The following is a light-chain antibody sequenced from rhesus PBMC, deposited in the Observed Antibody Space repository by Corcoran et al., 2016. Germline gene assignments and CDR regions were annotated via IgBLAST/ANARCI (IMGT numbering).Light chain of an antibody. V-gene: IGKV1-28*02. Sequence: DIQMTQSPSSLSASVGDTVTITCRASQGISSYLNWFQQKPGKAHKLLIYAATTLQSGVPSRFSGSVSGTDFTLTISSLQPEDCATYYCQQYKRYPWTFGQGTKVEIK. CDR1: QGISSY. CDR3: QQYKRYPWT. J-gene: IGKJ1*01. CDR2: AAT.